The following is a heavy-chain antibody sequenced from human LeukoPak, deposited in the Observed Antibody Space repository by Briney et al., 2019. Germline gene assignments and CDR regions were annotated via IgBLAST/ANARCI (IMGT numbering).Heavy chain of an antibody. D-gene: IGHD6-19*01. Sequence: GGSLRLSCAASGFTFSSYWMSWVRQAPGKGLEWVANIKQDGSEKYYVDSVKGRLTISRDNAKNSLYLQMNSLRADDTAVYYCAREQGAVAGDYWGQGTLVTVSS. V-gene: IGHV3-7*01. CDR2: IKQDGSEK. CDR3: AREQGAVAGDY. J-gene: IGHJ4*02. CDR1: GFTFSSYW.